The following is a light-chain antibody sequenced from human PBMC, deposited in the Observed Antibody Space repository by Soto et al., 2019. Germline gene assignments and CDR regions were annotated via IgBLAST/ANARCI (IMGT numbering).Light chain of an antibody. CDR3: QQYSNYSPWT. CDR1: HSISHF. CDR2: DAS. Sequence: DIQMPQSPSTLSAFVGDRVTITCRASHSISHFLAWYQQKPGSAPRLLIYDASSLEGGVPSRFSGSGSGTDFTLSISSLQADDFASYYCQQYSNYSPWTFGQGTKVEI. J-gene: IGKJ1*01. V-gene: IGKV1-5*01.